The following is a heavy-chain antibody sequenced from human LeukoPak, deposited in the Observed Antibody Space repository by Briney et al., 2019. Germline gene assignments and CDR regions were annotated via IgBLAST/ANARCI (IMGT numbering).Heavy chain of an antibody. CDR1: GGSINAYY. Sequence: PSETLSLTCTVSGGSINAYYWSWIRQPPGKGREWIAYVRDNGENNYNPSLKSRVAISVDTANNQISLRLNFVTAADTAIYYCARQPVNTAAFDIWGLGTIVTVSS. D-gene: IGHD5-18*01. CDR2: VRDNGEN. CDR3: ARQPVNTAAFDI. V-gene: IGHV4-59*08. J-gene: IGHJ3*02.